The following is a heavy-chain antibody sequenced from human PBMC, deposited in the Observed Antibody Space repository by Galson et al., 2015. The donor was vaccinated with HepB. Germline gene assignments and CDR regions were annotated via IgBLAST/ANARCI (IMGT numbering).Heavy chain of an antibody. Sequence: SVKVSCKASGYTFTSYGISWVRQAPGQGLEWMGWISAYNGNTNYAQKLQGRVTMTTDTSTSTAYMELRSLRSDDTAVYYCARESYYYYYGMDVWGQGTTVTVSS. CDR2: ISAYNGNT. V-gene: IGHV1-18*04. J-gene: IGHJ6*02. CDR1: GYTFTSYG. CDR3: ARESYYYYYGMDV.